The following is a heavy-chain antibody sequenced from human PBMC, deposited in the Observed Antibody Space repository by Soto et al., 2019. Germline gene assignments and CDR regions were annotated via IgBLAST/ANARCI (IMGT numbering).Heavy chain of an antibody. CDR2: IYHSGSI. V-gene: IGHV4-30-2*01. CDR1: GGSISSGGYS. J-gene: IGHJ5*02. CDR3: ARCIAARPDWFDP. D-gene: IGHD6-6*01. Sequence: SETLSLTCAVSGGSISSGGYSWSWIRQPPGKGLEWIGYIYHSGSIYYNPSLKSRVTISVDRSKNQFSLKLSSVTAADTAVYYCARCIAARPDWFDPWGQGTLVTVSS.